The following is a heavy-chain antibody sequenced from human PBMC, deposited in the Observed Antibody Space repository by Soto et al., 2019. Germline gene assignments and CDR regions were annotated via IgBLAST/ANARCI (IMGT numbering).Heavy chain of an antibody. CDR1: GDSVSSDRAA. D-gene: IGHD1-26*01. CDR3: ARVKGTYSGSYHFDS. V-gene: IGHV6-1*01. CDR2: TYYRSKWYN. J-gene: IGHJ4*02. Sequence: PSQTLSLTCAISGDSVSSDRAAWNRIRQSPSRGLEWLGRTYYRSKWYNDYAVSVKSRITINPDTSKNQFSLQLKSVTPEDTALYYCARVKGTYSGSYHFDSWGQGTLVTVSS.